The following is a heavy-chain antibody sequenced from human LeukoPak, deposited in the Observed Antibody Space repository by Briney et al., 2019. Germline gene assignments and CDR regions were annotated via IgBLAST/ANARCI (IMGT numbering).Heavy chain of an antibody. Sequence: SETLSLTCTVSGGSISSYYWSWIRQPAGKGLQWVGHIFTSGSTKYNPSLNSRLTMSVDTSKNHFSLKLTSVTAADTAVYYCARGGVDYMDVWGKGTTVTVSS. D-gene: IGHD2-8*01. J-gene: IGHJ6*03. CDR2: IFTSGST. V-gene: IGHV4-4*07. CDR3: ARGGVDYMDV. CDR1: GGSISSYY.